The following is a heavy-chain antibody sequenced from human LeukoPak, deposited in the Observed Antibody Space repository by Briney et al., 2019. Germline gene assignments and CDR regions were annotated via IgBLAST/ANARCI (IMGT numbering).Heavy chain of an antibody. D-gene: IGHD2-21*01. CDR1: GYTFTGYY. CDR3: VRQIPSY. V-gene: IGHV1-2*02. Sequence: ASVKVSCKAAGYTFTGYYIHLVRQAPGQGLEWMGWINSNSGDTNYAQKFQGRVTMTRDTSISTACIELSRLTSDGTAVYYCVRQIPSYWGQGTLVTVSS. J-gene: IGHJ1*01. CDR2: INSNSGDT.